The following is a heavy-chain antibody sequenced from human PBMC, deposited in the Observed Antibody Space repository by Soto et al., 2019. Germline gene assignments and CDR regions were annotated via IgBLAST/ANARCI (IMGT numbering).Heavy chain of an antibody. J-gene: IGHJ4*02. Sequence: PSETLSLTCPVSGGSLGSTSYYWGWIRQPPGKGLEWIGSMYYSGNTYYNVSLRSRVTISEDTSKTHFSLKLSSVTAAVTVVYYCARHMGNIVVEPFDYWGQGILVTVSS. CDR2: MYYSGNT. CDR1: GGSLGSTSYY. D-gene: IGHD2-15*01. CDR3: ARHMGNIVVEPFDY. V-gene: IGHV4-39*01.